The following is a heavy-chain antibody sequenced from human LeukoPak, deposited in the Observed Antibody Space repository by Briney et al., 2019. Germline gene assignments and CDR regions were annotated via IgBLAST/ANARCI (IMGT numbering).Heavy chain of an antibody. J-gene: IGHJ6*02. D-gene: IGHD6-13*01. CDR3: ARDPVYSTSWSDHHHYGMDV. Sequence: GGSLRLSCAASGFTFNLYRMTWVRQAPGKGLEWVSSISSRSTYIYYADSVKGRFTISRDDAKNSLYLQMNSLRADDTAIYYCARDPVYSTSWSDHHHYGMDVWGQGTTVTVSS. CDR2: ISSRSTYI. CDR1: GFTFNLYR. V-gene: IGHV3-21*01.